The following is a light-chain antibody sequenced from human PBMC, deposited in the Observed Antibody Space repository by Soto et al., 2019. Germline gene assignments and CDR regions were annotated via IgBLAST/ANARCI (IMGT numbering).Light chain of an antibody. J-gene: IGKJ1*01. CDR3: QKYNSAPPT. Sequence: IQMTQSPSSLSASVGDRVTITCRASQAISNLLAWYQQKPGQIPRLLIYGASTLQSGVPSRFSGTGSGTDFALTISSLQHEDFATYYCQKYNSAPPTFGQGTKVDIK. CDR2: GAS. CDR1: QAISNL. V-gene: IGKV1-27*01.